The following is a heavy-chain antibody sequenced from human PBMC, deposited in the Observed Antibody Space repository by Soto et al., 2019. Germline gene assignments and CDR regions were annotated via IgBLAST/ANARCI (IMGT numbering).Heavy chain of an antibody. V-gene: IGHV3-21*01. CDR2: ISSNSAYI. Sequence: EVHLVESGGGLVKPGGSLRLSCAASGFTFRSFTMNWVRQAPGKGLEWVSTISSNSAYIYYTDALRGRFTISRDNAKNSLHLQMNCLRAEDTAVYYCTRDASRDSSARGWFDPWGPGTLVTVSS. CDR1: GFTFRSFT. D-gene: IGHD6-13*01. CDR3: TRDASRDSSARGWFDP. J-gene: IGHJ5*02.